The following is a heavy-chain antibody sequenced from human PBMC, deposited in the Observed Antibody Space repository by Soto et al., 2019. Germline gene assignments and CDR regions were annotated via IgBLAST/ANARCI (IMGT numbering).Heavy chain of an antibody. D-gene: IGHD6-6*01. CDR2: INPNSGGT. Sequence: ASVKVSCKASGYTFTGYYMHWVRQAPGQGLEWMGWINPNSGGTNYAQKFQGRVTMTRDTSNSTAYMELSRLRSDATAVYYCARDLDFSSSSFDYWGQGTLVTVSS. CDR1: GYTFTGYY. J-gene: IGHJ4*02. CDR3: ARDLDFSSSSFDY. V-gene: IGHV1-2*02.